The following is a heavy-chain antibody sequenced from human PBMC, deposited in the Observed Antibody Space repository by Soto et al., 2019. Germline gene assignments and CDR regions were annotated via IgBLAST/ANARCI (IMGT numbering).Heavy chain of an antibody. Sequence: SVKVSCKASGGTFSSYAISWVRQAPGQGLEWMGGIIPIFGTANYAQKFQGTVTITADKSTSTAYMELSSLRSEDTAVYYCASDVSFPEVDGKPAHYYGMDVWGQGTTVTVSS. CDR2: IIPIFGTA. CDR1: GGTFSSYA. D-gene: IGHD6-19*01. V-gene: IGHV1-69*06. CDR3: ASDVSFPEVDGKPAHYYGMDV. J-gene: IGHJ6*02.